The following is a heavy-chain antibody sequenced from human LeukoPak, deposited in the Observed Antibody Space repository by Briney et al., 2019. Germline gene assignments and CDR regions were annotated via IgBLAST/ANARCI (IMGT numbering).Heavy chain of an antibody. Sequence: PGGSLRLSCAASGFTFSSYGMHWVRQAPGKGLEWVAVISYDGSNKYYADSVKGRFTISRDNSKNTLFLQMNSLRAEDTAVYYCAKVAYSSNWFRPFWDWGQGTLVTVSS. D-gene: IGHD6-13*01. CDR2: ISYDGSNK. V-gene: IGHV3-30*18. CDR3: AKVAYSSNWFRPFWD. CDR1: GFTFSSYG. J-gene: IGHJ4*02.